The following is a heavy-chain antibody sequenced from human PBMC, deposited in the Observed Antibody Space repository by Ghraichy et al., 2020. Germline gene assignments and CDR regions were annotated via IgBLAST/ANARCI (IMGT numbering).Heavy chain of an antibody. CDR3: AREYCDKGVCYSGIDY. CDR1: GGSISSGGYY. V-gene: IGHV4-39*02. Sequence: SETLSLTCTVSGGSISSGGYYWGWIRQPPGKGLEWIGTIYYSGTTYYNPSLKSRVTISADTSNNKFSLKLSSVTAADTAVYYCAREYCDKGVCYSGIDYWGQGTLVTVSS. J-gene: IGHJ4*02. CDR2: IYYSGTT. D-gene: IGHD2-8*01.